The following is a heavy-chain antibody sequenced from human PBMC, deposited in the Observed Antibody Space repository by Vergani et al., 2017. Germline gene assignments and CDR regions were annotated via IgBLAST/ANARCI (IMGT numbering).Heavy chain of an antibody. D-gene: IGHD3-10*01. V-gene: IGHV4-34*01. J-gene: IGHJ4*02. CDR2: INHSGST. Sequence: QVQLQQWGAGLLKPSETLALTCAVYGGSFSGYYWSWIRQPPGKGLEWIGEINHSGSTNYNPSLKSRVTISVDTSKNQFSLKLSSVTAADTAVYYCARGNYXGSGSYYRVKKYFDYWGQGTLVTVSS. CDR3: ARGNYXGSGSYYRVKKYFDY. CDR1: GGSFSGYY.